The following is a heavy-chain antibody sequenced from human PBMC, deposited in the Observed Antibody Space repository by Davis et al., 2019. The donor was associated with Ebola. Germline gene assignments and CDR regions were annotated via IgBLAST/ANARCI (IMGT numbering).Heavy chain of an antibody. CDR3: ARAGLRMDY. CDR1: GGSISSSSYY. Sequence: PSETLSLTCTVSGGSISSSSYYWGWVRQAPGKGLEWVSSISSSSSYIYYADSVKGRFTISRDNAKNSLYLQMNSLRAEDTAVYYCARAGLRMDYWGQGTLVTVSS. D-gene: IGHD4-17*01. V-gene: IGHV3-21*01. J-gene: IGHJ4*02. CDR2: ISSSSSYI.